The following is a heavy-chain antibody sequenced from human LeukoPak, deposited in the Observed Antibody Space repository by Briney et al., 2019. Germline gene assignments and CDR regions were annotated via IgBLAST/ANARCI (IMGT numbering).Heavy chain of an antibody. J-gene: IGHJ6*02. CDR2: ISGSGGST. CDR3: AKWNSITSYWNYFGMDV. V-gene: IGHV3-23*01. CDR1: GFTFSSYA. Sequence: GGSLRLSCAASGFTFSSYAMSWVRQAPGEGLEWVSGISGSGGSTYYADSVKGRFTISRDNSKNTLYLQMDSLRAEDTAVYYCAKWNSITSYWNYFGMDVWGQGTTVTVSS. D-gene: IGHD1-1*01.